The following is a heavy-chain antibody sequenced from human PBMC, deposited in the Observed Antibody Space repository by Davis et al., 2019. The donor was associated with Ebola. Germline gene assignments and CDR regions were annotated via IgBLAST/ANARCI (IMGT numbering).Heavy chain of an antibody. Sequence: GESLKISCAASGFTFSTYTMTWTRQAPGKGLERAPAISISSAFIYYADSLKGRFTISRDNARNSLSLQMDGLRADDTAVYYCAGGRDGWDAFDIWGQGTMVTVSS. D-gene: IGHD5-24*01. J-gene: IGHJ3*02. CDR3: AGGRDGWDAFDI. CDR1: GFTFSTYT. CDR2: ISISSAFI. V-gene: IGHV3-21*01.